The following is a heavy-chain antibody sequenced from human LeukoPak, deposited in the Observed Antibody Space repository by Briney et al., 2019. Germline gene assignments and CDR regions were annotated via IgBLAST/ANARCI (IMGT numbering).Heavy chain of an antibody. CDR1: GFTFSTYA. D-gene: IGHD5-18*01. CDR2: TSYDGSNK. CDR3: ARGRTRIQLWLDAFDI. Sequence: PGGSLRLSCAASGFTFSTYAMHWVRQAPGKGLEWVAVTSYDGSNKYYADSVKGRFTISRDNSKNTLYLQMNSLRAEDTAVYYCARGRTRIQLWLDAFDIWGQGTMVTVSS. V-gene: IGHV3-30-3*01. J-gene: IGHJ3*02.